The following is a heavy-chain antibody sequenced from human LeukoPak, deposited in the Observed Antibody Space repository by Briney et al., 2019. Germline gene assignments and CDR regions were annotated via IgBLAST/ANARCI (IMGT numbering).Heavy chain of an antibody. CDR2: ISGGAGTP. V-gene: IGHV3-23*01. CDR3: AKRRTTVITMDYFDY. Sequence: GGSLRLSCAASGFTVSSYAISWVRQAPGKWLEWVSGISGGAGTPYYADSVKGRFTISRDNSKSTLYLQMTSLRAEDTAVYYCAKRRTTVITMDYFDYWGQGTLVTVSS. CDR1: GFTVSSYA. D-gene: IGHD4-17*01. J-gene: IGHJ4*02.